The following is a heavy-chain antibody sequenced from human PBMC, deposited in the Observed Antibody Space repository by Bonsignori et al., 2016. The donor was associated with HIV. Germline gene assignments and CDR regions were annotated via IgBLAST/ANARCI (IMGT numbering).Heavy chain of an antibody. Sequence: WVRQAPGQGLEWMGGIVPKFGTTHYAQNFQDRVTISADGSTNTAYMEVNSLKSEDTAVYYCATDGASVVFGVGTDYFYYMAVWGKGTTVTVSS. CDR2: IVPKFGTT. D-gene: IGHD3-3*01. CDR3: ATDGASVVFGVGTDYFYYMAV. J-gene: IGHJ6*03. V-gene: IGHV1-69*01.